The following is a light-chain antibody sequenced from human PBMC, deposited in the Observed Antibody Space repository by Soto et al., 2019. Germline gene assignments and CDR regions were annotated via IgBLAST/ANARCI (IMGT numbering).Light chain of an antibody. CDR3: QQYNNWPPYT. CDR1: QTIANN. Sequence: ETVMTQSPATLSVSPGERATLSCRASQTIANNLAWYQQRPGQAPRLHIYGASTRATGIPARFSGSGSGTEFTLTISSLQSEDFAIYYCQQYNNWPPYTFGQGTKLEIK. CDR2: GAS. J-gene: IGKJ2*01. V-gene: IGKV3-15*01.